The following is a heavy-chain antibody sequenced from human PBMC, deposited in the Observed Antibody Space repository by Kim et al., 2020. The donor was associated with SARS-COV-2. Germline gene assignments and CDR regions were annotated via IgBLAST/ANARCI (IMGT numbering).Heavy chain of an antibody. V-gene: IGHV4-39*01. J-gene: IGHJ4*02. CDR3: ARQSSSIDY. Sequence: GSTYYNPSLKSRVTISVDTSKNQFSLKLSSVTAADTAVYYCARQSSSIDYWGQGTLVTVSS. CDR2: GST. D-gene: IGHD6-6*01.